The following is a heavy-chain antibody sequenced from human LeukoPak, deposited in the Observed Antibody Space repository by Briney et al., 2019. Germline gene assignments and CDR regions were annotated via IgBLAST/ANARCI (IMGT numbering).Heavy chain of an antibody. V-gene: IGHV1-18*01. D-gene: IGHD2-15*01. J-gene: IGHJ5*02. CDR2: ISAYNGNT. Sequence: ASVKVSCKASGYTFSSYDISWVRQAPGQGLEWMGWISAYNGNTNYAQKLQGRVTMTTDTSTSTAYLELRSLRSDDTAVYYCARDAHCTGVSCYSPYNWFDPWGQGSLVSVSS. CDR1: GYTFSSYD. CDR3: ARDAHCTGVSCYSPYNWFDP.